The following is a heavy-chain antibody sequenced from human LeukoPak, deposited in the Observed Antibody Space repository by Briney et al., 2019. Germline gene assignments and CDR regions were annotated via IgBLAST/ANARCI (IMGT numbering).Heavy chain of an antibody. V-gene: IGHV3-21*01. D-gene: IGHD2-15*01. CDR2: ISSSSSYI. Sequence: GGSLRLSCAASGLTFSSYSMNWVRQAPGKGLEWVSSISSSSSYIYYADSVKGRFTISRDNAKNSLYLQMNSLRAEDTAVYYCARSECSGGSCYFDYWGQGTLVTVSS. CDR1: GLTFSSYS. CDR3: ARSECSGGSCYFDY. J-gene: IGHJ4*02.